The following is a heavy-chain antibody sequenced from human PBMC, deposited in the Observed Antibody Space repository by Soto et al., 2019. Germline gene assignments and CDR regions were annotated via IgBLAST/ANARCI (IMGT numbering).Heavy chain of an antibody. Sequence: GGSLRLSCAASGFTFSSYGMHWVRQAPGKGLEWVAVISYDGSNKYYADSVKGRFTISRDNSKNTLYLQMNSLRAEDTAVYYCATSRNYDILTGNFDYWGQGTLVTVSS. V-gene: IGHV3-30*03. CDR1: GFTFSSYG. D-gene: IGHD3-9*01. J-gene: IGHJ4*02. CDR2: ISYDGSNK. CDR3: ATSRNYDILTGNFDY.